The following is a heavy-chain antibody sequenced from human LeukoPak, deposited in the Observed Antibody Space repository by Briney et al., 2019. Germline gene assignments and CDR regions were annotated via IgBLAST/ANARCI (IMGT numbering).Heavy chain of an antibody. CDR3: ANRMNWGVNHDAFDL. J-gene: IGHJ3*01. CDR1: GFTFSRYA. V-gene: IGHV3-23*01. D-gene: IGHD3-10*01. Sequence: GGSLRLSCAASGFTFSRYAMSWVRQAPGKGLEWVSAVSGSGGSTYYADSVKGLFTISRDNSKNALYLQMNSLRAEDTAVYYCANRMNWGVNHDAFDLWGQGTMVTVSS. CDR2: VSGSGGST.